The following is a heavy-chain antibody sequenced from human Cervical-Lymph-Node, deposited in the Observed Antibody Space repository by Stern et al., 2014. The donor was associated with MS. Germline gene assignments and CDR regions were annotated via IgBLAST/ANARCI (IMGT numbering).Heavy chain of an antibody. J-gene: IGHJ4*02. CDR2: VFHSGDT. V-gene: IGHV4-4*02. CDR3: AANGYSNPFFDV. CDR1: GGSIKNNNW. D-gene: IGHD5-18*01. Sequence: MQLVESGPGLVRPSGTLSLTCTVSGGSIKNNNWWSWVRQPPGQGLEWIGQVFHSGDTNYNPSLKSRVTISVNKSKNEFSLRLTSVTAADTAVYFCAANGYSNPFFDVWGQGSQVTVSS.